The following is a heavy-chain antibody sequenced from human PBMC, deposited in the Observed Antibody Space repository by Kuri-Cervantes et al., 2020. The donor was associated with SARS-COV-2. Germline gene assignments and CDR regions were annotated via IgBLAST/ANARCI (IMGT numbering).Heavy chain of an antibody. CDR2: TSYDGTSK. CDR3: ARGRVGVQDF. V-gene: IGHV3-30-3*01. J-gene: IGHJ4*02. Sequence: LSLTCAASGFTFNNYAMHWVRQTPGEGLEWVAITSYDGTSKYYADSVKGRFTNSRDNSKNTLYLQMNNLRGDDTAVYFCARGRVGVQDFWGQGTLVTVSS. CDR1: GFTFNNYA. D-gene: IGHD2-21*01.